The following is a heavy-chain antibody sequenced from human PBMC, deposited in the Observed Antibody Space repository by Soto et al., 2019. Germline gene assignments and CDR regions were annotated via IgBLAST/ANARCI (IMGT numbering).Heavy chain of an antibody. V-gene: IGHV3-23*01. D-gene: IGHD3-22*01. J-gene: IGHJ4*02. CDR3: AKRPTMIVVVINYWYDY. CDR2: ISGSGGST. Sequence: GGSLRLSCAASGLTFRSYGMRWVRKAPGKGLEWVTAISGSGGSTYYADSVKGRFTISRDNSKNTLYLQMNSLRAEDTAVYYCAKRPTMIVVVINYWYDYWGQGTLVTVSS. CDR1: GLTFRSYG.